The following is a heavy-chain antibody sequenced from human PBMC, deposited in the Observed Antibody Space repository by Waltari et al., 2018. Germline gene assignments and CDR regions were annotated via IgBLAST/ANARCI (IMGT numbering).Heavy chain of an antibody. CDR3: STMGETSGY. CDR2: IRNKANSYAT. Sequence: EVQLVESGGGLVQPGGSLKLSCAASGFTFSGSTMHWVRQASGKGLEWVGRIRNKANSYATGYAVSVKGRFTISRDDSKNTAYLEMNSLKTEDTAVYYCSTMGETSGYWGQGTLVTVSS. D-gene: IGHD3-16*01. V-gene: IGHV3-73*02. J-gene: IGHJ4*02. CDR1: GFTFSGST.